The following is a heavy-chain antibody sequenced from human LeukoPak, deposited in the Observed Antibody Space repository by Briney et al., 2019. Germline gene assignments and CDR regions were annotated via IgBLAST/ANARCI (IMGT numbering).Heavy chain of an antibody. V-gene: IGHV4-59*01. Sequence: SETLSLTCTVSGGSINNYYWSWIRQPPGKGLEWIGHISYSGNTNYNSSLRSRVTISVDTSNNQFSLRLSSVTAADTAVYYCARDSYTGSHFEDTFDIWGPGTMVTVSS. CDR3: ARDSYTGSHFEDTFDI. CDR2: ISYSGNT. D-gene: IGHD1-26*01. CDR1: GGSINNYY. J-gene: IGHJ3*02.